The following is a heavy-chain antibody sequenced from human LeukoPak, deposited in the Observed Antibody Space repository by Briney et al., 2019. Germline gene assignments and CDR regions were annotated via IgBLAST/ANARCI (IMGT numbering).Heavy chain of an antibody. D-gene: IGHD2-15*01. CDR2: FYCSGST. J-gene: IGHJ6*04. V-gene: IGHV4-59*08. CDR1: GDSISSYY. Sequence: SETLSLTCTVSGDSISSYYWSWIRQPPGTGLEYLGYFYCSGSTNYNPSLKSRVTISVDTSKNQFSLKLSSVTAADTAVYYCARQSPLDCSGGSCYPSPFRYYYGMDVWGKGTTVTVSS. CDR3: ARQSPLDCSGGSCYPSPFRYYYGMDV.